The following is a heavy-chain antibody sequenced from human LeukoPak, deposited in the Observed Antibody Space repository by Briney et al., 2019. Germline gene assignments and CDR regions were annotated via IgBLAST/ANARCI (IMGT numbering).Heavy chain of an antibody. V-gene: IGHV3-7*01. J-gene: IGHJ4*02. CDR2: IKQDGSDK. CDR3: ARGYSGNDYGYYFDY. Sequence: PGGSLRLSCAASGFSLRSYWMSWVRQPPGKGLEWVANIKQDGSDKYYVDSVKGRITISRDNAKNSLYLQMNGLRVEDTAVYYCARGYSGNDYGYYFDYWGQGNLVTVSS. CDR1: GFSLRSYW. D-gene: IGHD5-12*01.